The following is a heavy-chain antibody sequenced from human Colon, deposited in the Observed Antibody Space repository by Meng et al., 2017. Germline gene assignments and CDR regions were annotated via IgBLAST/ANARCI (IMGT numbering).Heavy chain of an antibody. CDR2: FYYTGST. J-gene: IGHJ4*02. CDR3: VGGYSSSWYDY. CDR1: GGSISRKNYN. Sequence: ESLKISCTVSGGSISRKNYNWGWIRQPPGKGLEWIGNFYYTGSTYYNPSLKSRVAISGDTSKNQFSLELRSVTAADTAVYYCVGGYSSSWYDYWGQGTLVTVSS. D-gene: IGHD6-13*01. V-gene: IGHV4-39*07.